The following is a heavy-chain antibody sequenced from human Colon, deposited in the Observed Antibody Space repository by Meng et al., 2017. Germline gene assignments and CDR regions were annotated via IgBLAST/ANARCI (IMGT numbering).Heavy chain of an antibody. D-gene: IGHD2-8*01. CDR1: GGSITINNW. J-gene: IGHJ4*02. CDR3: ARGGGCVNGVCGSLDY. V-gene: IGHV4-4*03. Sequence: DSVPRLASPPGPLPLTCVFSGGSITINNWWSWVRQPPWKGLEWIGEIHPSGGTNYNPSLKSRVTMSIDNSKRQFSLNLSSVTAADTAVYYCARGGGCVNGVCGSLDYWGQGTLVTVSS. CDR2: IHPSGGT.